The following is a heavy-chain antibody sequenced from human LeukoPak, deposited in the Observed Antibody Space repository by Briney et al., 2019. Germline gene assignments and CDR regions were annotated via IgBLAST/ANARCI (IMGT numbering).Heavy chain of an antibody. CDR1: GGSISSGDYY. CDR2: IYYSGST. Sequence: SETLSLTCTVSGGSISSGDYYWSWIRQPPGKGLEWIGYIYYSGSTYYNPSLMSRVTISVDTSKNQFSLKLSSVTAADTAVYYCARGGYYYYGMDVWGQGTTVTVSS. CDR3: ARGGYYYYGMDV. J-gene: IGHJ6*02. V-gene: IGHV4-30-4*01.